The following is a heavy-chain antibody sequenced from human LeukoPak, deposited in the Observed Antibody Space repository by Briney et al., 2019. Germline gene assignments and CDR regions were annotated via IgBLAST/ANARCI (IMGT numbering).Heavy chain of an antibody. CDR1: GGSISSGGYS. CDR3: ARGPRVGCSGGSCYSHWFDP. J-gene: IGHJ5*02. Sequence: PSQTLSHTCAVSGGSISSGGYSWSWIRQPPGKGLEWIGYIYHSGSTYYNPSLKSRVTISVDRSKNQFSLKLSSVTAADTAVYYCARGPRVGCSGGSCYSHWFDPWGQGTLVTVSS. D-gene: IGHD2-15*01. V-gene: IGHV4-30-2*01. CDR2: IYHSGST.